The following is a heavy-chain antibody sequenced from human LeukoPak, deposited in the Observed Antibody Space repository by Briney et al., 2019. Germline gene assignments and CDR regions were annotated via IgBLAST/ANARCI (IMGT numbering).Heavy chain of an antibody. V-gene: IGHV7-4-1*02. J-gene: IGHJ4*02. D-gene: IGHD1-1*01. Sequence: ASVKVSCKASGYTFNDYSINWVRQAPGQGLEWMGWINTNSGNPTYAQTFTGRFVFSWDTSVSTAYLQISGLKTDDTAVYYCARDRGNGFDFWGQGTLVTVSS. CDR1: GYTFNDYS. CDR2: INTNSGNP. CDR3: ARDRGNGFDF.